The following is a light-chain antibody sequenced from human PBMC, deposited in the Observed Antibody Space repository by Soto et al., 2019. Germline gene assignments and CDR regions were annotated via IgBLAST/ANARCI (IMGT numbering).Light chain of an antibody. Sequence: QSALTQPPSGSGSPGQSVTISCTGTSSDVGAHNFVSWHQQHPGKAPKLMIYEVIKRPSGVPDRFSGSKSGNTASLTVSGLQAEDEADYYCSSYAGSNNYVFGTGTKVTVL. V-gene: IGLV2-8*01. CDR3: SSYAGSNNYV. CDR1: SSDVGAHNF. CDR2: EVI. J-gene: IGLJ1*01.